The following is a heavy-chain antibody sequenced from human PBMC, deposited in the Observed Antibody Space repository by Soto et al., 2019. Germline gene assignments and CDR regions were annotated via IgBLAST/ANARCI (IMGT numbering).Heavy chain of an antibody. CDR3: ARGGAWPGNGGAWSPDRAAFDI. D-gene: IGHD3-10*01. CDR2: TYYRSKWYN. Sequence: SQTLSLTCAISGDSVSSNSAAWNWIRQSPSRGLEWLGRTYYRSKWYNDYAVSVKSRITINPDTSKNQFSLQLNSVTPEVSAVYYCARGGAWPGNGGAWSPDRAAFDIWGQGTLVTVSS. V-gene: IGHV6-1*01. J-gene: IGHJ3*02. CDR1: GDSVSSNSAA.